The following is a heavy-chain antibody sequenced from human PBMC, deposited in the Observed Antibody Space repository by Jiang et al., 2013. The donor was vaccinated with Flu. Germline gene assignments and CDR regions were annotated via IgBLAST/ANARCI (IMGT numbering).Heavy chain of an antibody. CDR3: VKNYGRGAFDI. D-gene: IGHD1-7*01. CDR1: GGAMTTYY. Sequence: LLKPSETLSLTCAVSGGAMTTYYWNWIRQSPEKGLEWIGYISNRGSTNYNPSLEGRVTISMDMSNNLFSLKLSSVTAADTAIYYCVKNYGRGAFDIWGQGTTVSVSS. J-gene: IGHJ3*02. CDR2: ISNRGST. V-gene: IGHV4-59*01.